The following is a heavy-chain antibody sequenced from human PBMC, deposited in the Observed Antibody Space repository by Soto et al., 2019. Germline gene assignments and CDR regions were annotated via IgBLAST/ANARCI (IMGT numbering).Heavy chain of an antibody. Sequence: ASVKVSCKVSGYTLTELSMHWVRQAPGKGLEWMGGFDPEDGETIYAQKFQGRVTMTEDTSTDTAYMELSSLRSEDTAVYYCATNSRLLGFGDFDTWGQGTTVTVSS. CDR1: GYTLTELS. CDR3: ATNSRLLGFGDFDT. CDR2: FDPEDGET. D-gene: IGHD3-9*01. V-gene: IGHV1-24*01. J-gene: IGHJ6*02.